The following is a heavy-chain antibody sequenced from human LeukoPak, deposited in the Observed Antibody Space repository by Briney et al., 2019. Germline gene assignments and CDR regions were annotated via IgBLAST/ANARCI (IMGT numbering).Heavy chain of an antibody. CDR3: ARDLCFNTSCYVDY. Sequence: GASVKVSCKTSGYTFSSYGISWVRQAPGQGLEWMGWIGGYNTDTNTAQKLQGRVTMTTDTSTNTAYMELRNLRSDDTAVYYCARDLCFNTSCYVDYWGQGPLVTVSS. CDR1: GYTFSSYG. CDR2: IGGYNTDT. V-gene: IGHV1-18*01. J-gene: IGHJ4*02. D-gene: IGHD2-2*01.